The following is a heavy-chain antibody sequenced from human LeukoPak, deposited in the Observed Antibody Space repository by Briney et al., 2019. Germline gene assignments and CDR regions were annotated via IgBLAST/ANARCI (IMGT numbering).Heavy chain of an antibody. Sequence: GRSLRLSCAASGFTFSSYGMHWVRKAPGKGLEWVAVIWYDGSNKYYADSVKGRFTISRDNSKNTLYLQMNSLRAEDTAVYYCAREFVSGSGSYLFDYWGQGTLVTVSS. CDR1: GFTFSSYG. CDR2: IWYDGSNK. V-gene: IGHV3-33*01. J-gene: IGHJ4*02. D-gene: IGHD3-10*01. CDR3: AREFVSGSGSYLFDY.